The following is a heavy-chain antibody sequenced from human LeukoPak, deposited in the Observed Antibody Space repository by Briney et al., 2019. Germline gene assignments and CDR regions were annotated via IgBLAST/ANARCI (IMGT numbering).Heavy chain of an antibody. Sequence: SETLSLTCAVYGGSFSGYYWSWIRQPPGKGLEWIGEINHSGSTTYNPSLKSRVTMSVDTSKNQFSLKLSSVTAADTAVYYCARGSGSYYYDYYYYYMDVWGKGTTVTVSS. V-gene: IGHV4-34*01. CDR1: GGSFSGYY. D-gene: IGHD1-26*01. CDR3: ARGSGSYYYDYYYYYMDV. CDR2: INHSGST. J-gene: IGHJ6*03.